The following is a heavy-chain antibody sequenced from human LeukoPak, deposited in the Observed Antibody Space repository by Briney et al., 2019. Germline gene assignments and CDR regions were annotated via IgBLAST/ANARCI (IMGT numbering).Heavy chain of an antibody. CDR2: MNPNSGNT. J-gene: IGHJ5*02. V-gene: IGHV1-8*01. Sequence: GASVKVSCTASGYTFTSYDINWVRQATGQGLEWMGWMNPNSGNTGYAQKFQGRVTMTRNTSISTAYMELSSLRSEDTAVYYCARGQLSPYDFGFDPWGQGTLVTVSS. CDR3: ARGQLSPYDFGFDP. D-gene: IGHD3-3*01. CDR1: GYTFTSYD.